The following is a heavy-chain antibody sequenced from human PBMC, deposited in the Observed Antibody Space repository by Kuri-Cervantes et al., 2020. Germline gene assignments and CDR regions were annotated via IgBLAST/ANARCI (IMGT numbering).Heavy chain of an antibody. CDR2: IYYSGNT. Sequence: GSLRLSCTVSGGSISSYYWSWIRQPPGKGLEWIGSIYYSGNTYYNPSLKSRVTISVDTSKNQFSLKLSSVTAADTAVYYCARGRYDSSGYYLGYWGQGTLVTVSS. CDR1: GGSISSYY. V-gene: IGHV4-59*12. D-gene: IGHD3-22*01. CDR3: ARGRYDSSGYYLGY. J-gene: IGHJ4*02.